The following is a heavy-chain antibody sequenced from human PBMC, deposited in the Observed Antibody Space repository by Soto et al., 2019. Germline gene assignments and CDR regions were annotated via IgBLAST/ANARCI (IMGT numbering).Heavy chain of an antibody. D-gene: IGHD6-19*01. CDR1: GFTFSGSG. CDR2: IRSKANSYAT. Sequence: GGALRLSCAASGFTFSGSGMDWVRQASGEGLEWVGRIRSKANSYATAYAASVKGRFTISRDDSKNTAYLQMNSLRAEDTAVYYCARDQVAVAGNDAFDIWGQGTMVTVSS. CDR3: ARDQVAVAGNDAFDI. J-gene: IGHJ3*02. V-gene: IGHV3-73*01.